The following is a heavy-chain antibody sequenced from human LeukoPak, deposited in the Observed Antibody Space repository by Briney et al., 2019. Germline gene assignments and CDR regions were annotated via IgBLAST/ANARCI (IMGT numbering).Heavy chain of an antibody. V-gene: IGHV1-69*08. J-gene: IGHJ4*02. D-gene: IGHD1-7*01. CDR3: AREAKTSTWNSVSYFDY. CDR2: VIPMFTTA. CDR1: GGTLISYS. Sequence: ASVKVSCKASGGTLISYSISWVRQAPGQGLEWMGRVIPMFTTANYAQDFQGRVTMTADKSTSTAYMELISLRSEDTAVYYCAREAKTSTWNSVSYFDYWGQGTLVTVSS.